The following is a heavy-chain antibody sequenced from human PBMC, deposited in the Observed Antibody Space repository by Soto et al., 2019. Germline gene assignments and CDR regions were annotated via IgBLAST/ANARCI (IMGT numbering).Heavy chain of an antibody. V-gene: IGHV1-58*01. CDR2: IVVGSGNT. CDR3: AAPITMVRGVIWAFDI. D-gene: IGHD3-10*01. Sequence: GASVKVSCKASGFTFTSSAVQWVRQARGQRLEWIGWIVVGSGNTNYAQKFQERVTITRDMSTSTAYMELSSLRSEDTAVYYCAAPITMVRGVIWAFDIWGQGTMVTVSS. CDR1: GFTFTSSA. J-gene: IGHJ3*02.